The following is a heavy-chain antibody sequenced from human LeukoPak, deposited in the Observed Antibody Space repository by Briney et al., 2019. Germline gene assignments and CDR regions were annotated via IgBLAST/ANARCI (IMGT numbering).Heavy chain of an antibody. CDR1: GGTFSSYG. Sequence: GASVKVSCKASGGTFSSYGISWVRQAPGQGLEWMGGIIPIFGTANYAQKFQGRVTITTDESTSTAYMELSSLRSEDTAVYYCARTAMVYADRYLEYWGQGTLVTVSS. V-gene: IGHV1-69*05. CDR3: ARTAMVYADRYLEY. D-gene: IGHD2-8*01. J-gene: IGHJ4*02. CDR2: IIPIFGTA.